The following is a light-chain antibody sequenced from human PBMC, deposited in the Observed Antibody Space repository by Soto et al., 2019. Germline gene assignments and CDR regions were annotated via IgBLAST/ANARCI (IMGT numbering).Light chain of an antibody. CDR2: GAS. CDR3: QQYGGSPPYT. J-gene: IGKJ2*01. CDR1: HSVSSSY. V-gene: IGKV3-20*01. Sequence: EIVLTQSPGTLSLSPGERATLSCRASHSVSSSYLAWYQQKPGQAPRLLIYGASSRATGIPDRFSGSGSGTDLTLTISRLEPEAFAVYYCQQYGGSPPYTFGQGTKLEIK.